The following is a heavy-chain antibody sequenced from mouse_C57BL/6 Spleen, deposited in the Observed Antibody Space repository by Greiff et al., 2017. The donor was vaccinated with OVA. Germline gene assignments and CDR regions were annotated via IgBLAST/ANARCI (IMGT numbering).Heavy chain of an antibody. CDR1: GYAFSSYW. CDR3: ARDGYWGSLDY. CDR2: IYPGDGDT. J-gene: IGHJ2*01. Sequence: VQVVESGAELVKPGASVKISCKASGYAFSSYWMNWVKQRPGKGLEWIGQIYPGDGDTNYNGKFKGKATLTADKSSSTAYMQLSSLTSEDSAVYFCARDGYWGSLDYWGQGTTLTVSS. D-gene: IGHD1-1*02. V-gene: IGHV1-80*01.